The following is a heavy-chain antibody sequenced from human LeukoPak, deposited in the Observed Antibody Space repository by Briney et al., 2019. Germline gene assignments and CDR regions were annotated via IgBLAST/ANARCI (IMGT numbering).Heavy chain of an antibody. Sequence: PSETLSLTCTVSGGSISSSSYYWGWIRQPPGKGLEWIGSIHYSGSTNYNPSLKSRVTISVDTSKNQFSLKLSSVAAADTAVYYCARGYCSGGSCYSYYYYNYMDVWGKGTTVTVSS. CDR2: IHYSGST. J-gene: IGHJ6*03. V-gene: IGHV4-39*07. D-gene: IGHD2-15*01. CDR3: ARGYCSGGSCYSYYYYNYMDV. CDR1: GGSISSSSYY.